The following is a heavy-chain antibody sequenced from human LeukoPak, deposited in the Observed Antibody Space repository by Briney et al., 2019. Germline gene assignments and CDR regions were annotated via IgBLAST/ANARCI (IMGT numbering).Heavy chain of an antibody. Sequence: PGGSLRLSCAASGFTFCMNWVRQAPGTGLEWVSSISSSSSSYIYYTDSVKGRFTISRDNSKNTLYLQMNSLKIEDTAVYYCANSGSSTIAARPGYWGQGTLVTVSS. CDR3: ANSGSSTIAARPGY. CDR2: ISSSSSSYI. D-gene: IGHD6-6*01. J-gene: IGHJ4*02. CDR1: GFTFC. V-gene: IGHV3-21*01.